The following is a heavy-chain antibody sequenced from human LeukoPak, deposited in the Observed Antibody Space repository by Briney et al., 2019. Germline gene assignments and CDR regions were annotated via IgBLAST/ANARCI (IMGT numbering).Heavy chain of an antibody. D-gene: IGHD3-16*02. J-gene: IGHJ6*03. CDR3: TRQVGGGIEDMDV. CDR1: GGSFGTYY. V-gene: IGHV4-59*08. Sequence: KPSETLPLTCTVSGGSFGTYYWRWVRQSPGKGLEWVGYSDETDKRYNPHRRSRVTIPIDTTKNQFFLKMLSETAADASVYYCTRQVGGGIEDMDVWGKGTKVTVSS. CDR2: SDETDK.